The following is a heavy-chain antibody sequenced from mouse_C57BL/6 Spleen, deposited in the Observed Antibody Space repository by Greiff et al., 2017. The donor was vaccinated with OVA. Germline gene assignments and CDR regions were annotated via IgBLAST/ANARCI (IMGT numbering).Heavy chain of an antibody. V-gene: IGHV14-1*01. CDR3: TIFYYSNSFDY. J-gene: IGHJ2*01. Sequence: EVQLQQSGAELVRPGASVKLSCTASGFNIKDYYMHWVKQRPEQGLEWIGRIDPEDGDTEYAPKFQGKATMTADTSSNTAYLQLSSLTSEDTAVYYCTIFYYSNSFDYWGQGTTLTVSS. CDR2: IDPEDGDT. D-gene: IGHD2-5*01. CDR1: GFNIKDYY.